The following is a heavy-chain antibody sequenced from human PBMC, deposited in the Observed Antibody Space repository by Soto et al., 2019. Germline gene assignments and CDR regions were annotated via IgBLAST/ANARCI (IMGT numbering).Heavy chain of an antibody. V-gene: IGHV4-34*01. CDR3: ARLGGAPR. CDR1: GGSFSGYY. J-gene: IGHJ4*02. CDR2: INHSGST. Sequence: QVQLQQWGAGLLKPSETLSLTCAVYGGSFSGYYWSWIRQPPGKGLEWIGEINHSGSTNYNPSLRSRVTTSVDTSKNQVSLKLSSVTAADTAVYYCARLGGAPRWGQGTLVTVSS. D-gene: IGHD3-16*01.